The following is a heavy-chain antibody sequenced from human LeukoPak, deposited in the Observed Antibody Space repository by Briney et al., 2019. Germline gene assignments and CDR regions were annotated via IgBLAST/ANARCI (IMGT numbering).Heavy chain of an antibody. CDR2: INPNSGGT. D-gene: IGHD3-22*01. CDR1: GYTFTGYY. Sequence: ASVKVSCKTSGYTFTGYYMHWVRQAPGQGLEWMGWINPNSGGTNYAQKFQDRVTMTGDTSISTAYMELSRLASDDTAVYYCARAPMIVVVFPPRLDYWGQGTLVTVSS. CDR3: ARAPMIVVVFPPRLDY. J-gene: IGHJ4*02. V-gene: IGHV1-2*02.